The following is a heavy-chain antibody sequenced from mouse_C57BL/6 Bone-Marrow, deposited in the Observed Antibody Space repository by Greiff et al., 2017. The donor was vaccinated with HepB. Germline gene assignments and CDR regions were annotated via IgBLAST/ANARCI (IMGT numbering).Heavy chain of an antibody. CDR1: GISITTGNYR. Sequence: EVKVVESGPGLVKPSQTVFLTCTVTGISITTGNYRWSWIRQFPGNKLEWIGYIYYSGTITYNPSLTSRTTITRDTPKNQFFLEMNSLTAEDTATYYCAREGYYYGSSSFDYWGQGTTLTVSS. V-gene: IGHV3-5*01. CDR3: AREGYYYGSSSFDY. J-gene: IGHJ2*01. CDR2: IYYSGTI. D-gene: IGHD1-1*01.